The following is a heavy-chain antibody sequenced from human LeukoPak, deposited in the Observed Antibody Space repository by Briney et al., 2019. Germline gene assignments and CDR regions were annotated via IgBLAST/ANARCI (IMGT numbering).Heavy chain of an antibody. CDR2: INYSVRT. CDR3: ARTDVVVPAATTFDY. CDR1: GVSINSSSYY. J-gene: IGHJ4*02. Sequence: SETLSLTCTVSGVSINSSSYYWGWIRQPPGKGLEWIGTINYSVRTYSNPSLKSRVTTSVDASKNQFSLRLSSVTAADTAIYYCARTDVVVPAATTFDYWGQGTLVTVSS. D-gene: IGHD2-2*01. V-gene: IGHV4-39*07.